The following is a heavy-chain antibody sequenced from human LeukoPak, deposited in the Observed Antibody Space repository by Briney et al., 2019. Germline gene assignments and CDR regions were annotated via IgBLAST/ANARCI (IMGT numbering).Heavy chain of an antibody. Sequence: ASVKVSCKASGYTFTGYYMHWVRQAPGKGLEWMGGFDPEDGETIYAQKFQGRVTMTEDTSTDTAYMELSSLRSEDTAVYYCATLGGPYCGGDCYSDYWGQGTLVTVSS. CDR3: ATLGGPYCGGDCYSDY. CDR2: FDPEDGET. J-gene: IGHJ4*02. CDR1: GYTFTGYY. V-gene: IGHV1-24*01. D-gene: IGHD2-21*02.